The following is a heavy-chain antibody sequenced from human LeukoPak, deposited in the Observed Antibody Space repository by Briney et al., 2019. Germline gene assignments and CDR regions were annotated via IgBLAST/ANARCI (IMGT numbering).Heavy chain of an antibody. D-gene: IGHD3-3*01. V-gene: IGHV4-59*12. CDR2: IYYSGST. Sequence: SSETLSLTCTVSGGSISSYYWSWIRQPPGKGLEWIGYIYYSGSTNYNPSLKSRVTISVDTSKNQFSLKLSSVTAADTAVYYCARDNYDFWSGSNAFDIWGQGTMVTVPS. J-gene: IGHJ3*02. CDR3: ARDNYDFWSGSNAFDI. CDR1: GGSISSYY.